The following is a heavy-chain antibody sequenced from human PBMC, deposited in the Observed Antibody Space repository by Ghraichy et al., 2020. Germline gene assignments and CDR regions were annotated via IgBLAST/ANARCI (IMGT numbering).Heavy chain of an antibody. CDR2: MNPNSGNT. CDR1: GYTFTSYD. J-gene: IGHJ4*02. Sequence: ASVKVSCKASGYTFTSYDINWVRQATGQGLEWMGWMNPNSGNTGYAQKFQGRVTMTRNTSISTAYMELSSLRSEDTAVYCCARGSWAWQHDFDYWGQGTLVTVSS. V-gene: IGHV1-8*01. CDR3: ARGSWAWQHDFDY. D-gene: IGHD6-13*01.